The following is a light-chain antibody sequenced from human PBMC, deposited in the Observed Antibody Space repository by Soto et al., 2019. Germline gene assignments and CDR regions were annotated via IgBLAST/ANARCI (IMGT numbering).Light chain of an antibody. CDR3: QQYGSSGT. Sequence: EIVLTQSPGTLSLSPGERATLSCRASQSVSSSYLAWYQQKPGQAPRLLIYGASSRATGIPDRFSGSGSGTDFTLTISRLEPEDFTVYYCQQYGSSGTFGSGTKVEIK. CDR2: GAS. CDR1: QSVSSSY. J-gene: IGKJ1*01. V-gene: IGKV3-20*01.